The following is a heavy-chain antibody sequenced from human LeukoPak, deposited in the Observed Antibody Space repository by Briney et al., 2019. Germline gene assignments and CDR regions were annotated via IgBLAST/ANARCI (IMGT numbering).Heavy chain of an antibody. CDR3: AREGDLGGMDV. V-gene: IGHV3-66*01. Sequence: GVSLRLSCAASGFTVSSNYMSWVRQAPGKGLEWVSVIYSCGSTYYADSVKGRFTITRDNSKNTLYLQMNSLRAEDPAVYYCAREGDLGGMDVWGQGTTVTVSS. J-gene: IGHJ6*02. CDR1: GFTVSSNY. CDR2: IYSCGST. D-gene: IGHD3-16*01.